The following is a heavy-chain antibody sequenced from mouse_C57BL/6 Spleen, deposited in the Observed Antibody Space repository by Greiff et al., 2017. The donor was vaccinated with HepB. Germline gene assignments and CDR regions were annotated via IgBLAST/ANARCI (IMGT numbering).Heavy chain of an antibody. Sequence: VKLQESDAELVKPGASVKISCKVSGYTFTDHTIHWMKQRPEQGLEWIGYIYPRDGSTKYNEKFKGKATLTADKSSSTAYMQLNSLTSEDSAVYFCARRGGSSYGYAMDYWGQGTSVTVSS. D-gene: IGHD1-1*01. J-gene: IGHJ4*01. CDR1: GYTFTDHT. V-gene: IGHV1-78*01. CDR2: IYPRDGST. CDR3: ARRGGSSYGYAMDY.